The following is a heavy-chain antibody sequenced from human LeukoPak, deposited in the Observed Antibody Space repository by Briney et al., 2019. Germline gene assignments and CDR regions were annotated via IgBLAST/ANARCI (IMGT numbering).Heavy chain of an antibody. J-gene: IGHJ4*02. D-gene: IGHD2/OR15-2a*01. CDR2: INHRGSI. CDR3: ARYSYKNGTIPTACDY. CDR1: GGSFSGYY. V-gene: IGHV4-34*01. Sequence: SETLSLTCAVYGGSFSGYYWSWIRQPPGKGLEWIGEINHRGSINYNPSLKSRVTISVDTSKNQFSLKLSSVTAADTAVYYCARYSYKNGTIPTACDYWGQGTLVTVSS.